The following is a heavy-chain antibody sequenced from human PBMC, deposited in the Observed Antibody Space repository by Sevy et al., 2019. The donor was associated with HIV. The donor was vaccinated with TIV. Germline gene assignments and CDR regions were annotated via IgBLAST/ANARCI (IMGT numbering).Heavy chain of an antibody. J-gene: IGHJ6*02. V-gene: IGHV3-49*03. D-gene: IGHD3-10*01. CDR2: IRSKVYGETR. Sequence: GGSLRLSCRASGFKFGDYVMIWFRQAPGKGLDWVGFIRSKVYGETREYAAAVKGRVTISRDDSKGIPYLQMNSLKTEDTARYFCTRARYYYDSGSYYGMDVWGQGTTVTVSS. CDR1: GFKFGDYV. CDR3: TRARYYYDSGSYYGMDV.